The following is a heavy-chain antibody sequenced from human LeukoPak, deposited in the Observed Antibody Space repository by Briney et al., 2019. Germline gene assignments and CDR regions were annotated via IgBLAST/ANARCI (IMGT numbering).Heavy chain of an antibody. D-gene: IGHD6-19*01. CDR3: ARRRAVAFDY. J-gene: IGHJ4*02. Sequence: GGSLRLSCAGYGFTFSSYWMSWVRQAPGKGLEWVANINQDGSEKYYVDSVKARFTISRDNAKNSLYLQMNSLRVEDTAVYYCARRRAVAFDYWGQGALVTVSS. CDR1: GFTFSSYW. V-gene: IGHV3-7*01. CDR2: INQDGSEK.